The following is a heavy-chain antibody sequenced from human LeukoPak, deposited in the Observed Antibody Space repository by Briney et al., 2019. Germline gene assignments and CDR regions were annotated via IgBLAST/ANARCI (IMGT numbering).Heavy chain of an antibody. CDR2: IIPIFGTA. Sequence: SVKVSCKASGGTFSSYAISWVRQAPGQGLEWMGGIIPIFGTANYAQKFQGRVTITTDESTSTAYMELSSLRSEDTAVYYCARDIVEAMANRGYYYYYMDVWGKGTTVTVSS. V-gene: IGHV1-69*05. D-gene: IGHD5-18*01. CDR1: GGTFSSYA. J-gene: IGHJ6*03. CDR3: ARDIVEAMANRGYYYYYMDV.